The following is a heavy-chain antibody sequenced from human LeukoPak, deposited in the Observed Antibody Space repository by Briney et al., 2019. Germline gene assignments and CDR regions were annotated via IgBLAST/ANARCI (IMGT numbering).Heavy chain of an antibody. Sequence: GGSLRLSCAASGFTFSSYWMSWVRQAPGKGLEWVANIKQDGSEKYYVDSVKGRFTISRDNAKNSLYLQMNSLRAEDTAVYYCARVGTPYSSSWYGYYYMDVWGKGTTVTASS. CDR2: IKQDGSEK. J-gene: IGHJ6*03. D-gene: IGHD6-13*01. V-gene: IGHV3-7*01. CDR1: GFTFSSYW. CDR3: ARVGTPYSSSWYGYYYMDV.